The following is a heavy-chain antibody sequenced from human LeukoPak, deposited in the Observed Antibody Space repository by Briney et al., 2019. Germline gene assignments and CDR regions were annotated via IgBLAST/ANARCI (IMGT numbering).Heavy chain of an antibody. Sequence: SETLSLTCAVYGGSFSGYFCSWIRQSPGKDLEWIGEVSQSGDTYYNPSLTSRVTMSVDTSKNQFSLKVNSVTAADTAVYYCARVVGATGGWFDPWGQGTLVTVSS. V-gene: IGHV4-34*01. CDR2: VSQSGDT. CDR1: GGSFSGYF. CDR3: ARVVGATGGWFDP. D-gene: IGHD1-26*01. J-gene: IGHJ5*02.